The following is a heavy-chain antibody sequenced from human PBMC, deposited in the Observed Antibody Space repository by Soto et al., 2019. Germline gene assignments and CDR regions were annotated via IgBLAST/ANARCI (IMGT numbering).Heavy chain of an antibody. J-gene: IGHJ2*01. V-gene: IGHV4-59*01. Sequence: LETLSLTCTVSGGSSSSYYWSWIRQPPGKGLEWIGYIYYSGSTNYNPSLKSRVTISVDTSKNQFSLKLSSVTAADTAVYYCARVSAGYWYFDLWGRGTLVTVSS. CDR3: ARVSAGYWYFDL. CDR1: GGSSSSYY. D-gene: IGHD6-19*01. CDR2: IYYSGST.